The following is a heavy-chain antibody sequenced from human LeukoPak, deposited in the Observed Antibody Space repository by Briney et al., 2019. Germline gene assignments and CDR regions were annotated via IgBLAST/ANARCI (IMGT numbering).Heavy chain of an antibody. J-gene: IGHJ3*02. D-gene: IGHD3-16*01. CDR2: IYPGDSDT. Sequence: GESLKISCKGSGYSFTSYWIGWVRQMPGKGLEWMGIIYPGDSDTRYSPSFQGQVTISADKSISTAYLQWSSLKASDTAMYYCATLPNTIGNAFDIWGQGTMVTVSS. CDR1: GYSFTSYW. CDR3: ATLPNTIGNAFDI. V-gene: IGHV5-51*01.